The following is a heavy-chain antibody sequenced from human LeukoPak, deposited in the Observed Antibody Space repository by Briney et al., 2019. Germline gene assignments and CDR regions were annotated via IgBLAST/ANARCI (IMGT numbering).Heavy chain of an antibody. CDR1: GFTVSSNY. J-gene: IGHJ6*03. V-gene: IGHV3-53*01. D-gene: IGHD1-1*01. CDR2: IYSGGST. CDR3: ARYNWNDSGIYYYMDV. Sequence: GGSLRLSCAASGFTVSSNYMSWVRQAPGKGLEWVSVIYSGGSTYYADSVKGRFTISRDNSKNTLYLQMNSLRAEDTAVYYCARYNWNDSGIYYYMDVWGKGTPVTVSS.